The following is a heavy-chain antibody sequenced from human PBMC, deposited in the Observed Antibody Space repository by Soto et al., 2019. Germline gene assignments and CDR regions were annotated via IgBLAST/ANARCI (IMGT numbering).Heavy chain of an antibody. J-gene: IGHJ6*02. D-gene: IGHD2-8*01. CDR1: GGTFSSYA. Sequence: QVQLVQSGAEVKKPGSSVKVSCKASGGTFSSYAISWVRQAPGQGLEWMGGIIPIFGTANYAQKFQGRVTITADESTSTAYMELSSLRSEDTAVYYCARDRDCTNGVCYYYYGKDVWGQGTTVTVSS. V-gene: IGHV1-69*01. CDR3: ARDRDCTNGVCYYYYGKDV. CDR2: IIPIFGTA.